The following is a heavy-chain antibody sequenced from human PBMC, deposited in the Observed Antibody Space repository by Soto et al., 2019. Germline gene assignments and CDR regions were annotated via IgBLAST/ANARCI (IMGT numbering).Heavy chain of an antibody. CDR1: GGTFSSYA. CDR3: ARDGQAIAVRPHNYYYNMDV. J-gene: IGHJ6*02. CDR2: IIPIFGTA. V-gene: IGHV1-69*13. D-gene: IGHD6-6*01. Sequence: SVKVSCKASGGTFSSYAISWVRQAPGQGLEWMGGIIPIFGTANYAQKFQGRVTITADESTSTAYMELSSLRSEDTAVYYCARDGQAIAVRPHNYYYNMDVWGQGTTVTVSS.